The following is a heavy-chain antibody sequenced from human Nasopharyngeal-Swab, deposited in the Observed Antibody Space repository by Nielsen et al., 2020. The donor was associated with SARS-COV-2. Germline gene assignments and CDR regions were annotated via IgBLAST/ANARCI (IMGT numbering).Heavy chain of an antibody. Sequence: SVKVSCKASGGTFSSYAISWVRQAPGQGLEWMGGIIPIFGTANYAQKFQGRVTITADKSTSTAYMELSSLRSEDTAVYYCARDAPAHYGAFYWGRGTLVTVSS. CDR1: GGTFSSYA. V-gene: IGHV1-69*06. CDR2: IIPIFGTA. D-gene: IGHD4-17*01. CDR3: ARDAPAHYGAFY. J-gene: IGHJ4*02.